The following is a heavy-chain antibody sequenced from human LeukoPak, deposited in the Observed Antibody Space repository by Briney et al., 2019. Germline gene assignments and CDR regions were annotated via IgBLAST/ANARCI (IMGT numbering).Heavy chain of an antibody. Sequence: SETLSLTCNVSGGSISSYYWSWIRQPPGKGLEWIGYIYCSGSTNYNPSLKSRVTMSVDTSKSQFSLKLSSVTAADTAVYYCASHSSSWLRFDYWGQGTLVTVSS. CDR3: ASHSSSWLRFDY. V-gene: IGHV4-59*08. D-gene: IGHD6-13*01. J-gene: IGHJ4*02. CDR2: IYCSGST. CDR1: GGSISSYY.